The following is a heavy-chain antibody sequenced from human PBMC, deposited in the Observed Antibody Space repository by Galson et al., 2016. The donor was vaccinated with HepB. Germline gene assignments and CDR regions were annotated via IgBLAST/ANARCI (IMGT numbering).Heavy chain of an antibody. D-gene: IGHD6-13*01. CDR3: AREDSSWSERWFDP. V-gene: IGHV7-4-1*02. Sequence: SVKVSCKASGYIFSDYAMNWVRQAPGQGLEWMGWINTNTGNPTYAQGFTGRFVISLNTSVNTTFLHISNLKAEDTALYFCAREDSSWSERWFDPWGQGTLVTVSS. CDR1: GYIFSDYA. CDR2: INTNTGNP. J-gene: IGHJ5*02.